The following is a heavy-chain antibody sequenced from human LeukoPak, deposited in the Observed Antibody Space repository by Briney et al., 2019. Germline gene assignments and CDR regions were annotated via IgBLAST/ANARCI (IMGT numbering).Heavy chain of an antibody. Sequence: ASVKVSGKASGYTFTGYYMHWVRQAPGQGLEWMGWINPNSGGTNYAQKFQGRVTMTRDTSISTAYMELSRLRSDDTAVYYCARASDVLRYFDWLFYDYWGQGTLVTVSS. CDR3: ARASDVLRYFDWLFYDY. CDR2: INPNSGGT. CDR1: GYTFTGYY. V-gene: IGHV1-2*02. D-gene: IGHD3-9*01. J-gene: IGHJ4*02.